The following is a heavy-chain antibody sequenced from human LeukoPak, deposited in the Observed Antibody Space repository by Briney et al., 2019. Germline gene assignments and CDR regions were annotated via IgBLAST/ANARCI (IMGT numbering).Heavy chain of an antibody. V-gene: IGHV3-48*02. Sequence: PSETLSLTCTVSGGSISSSSYYWSWVRQAPGKGLEWVSFITGGSGTIYYADSVKGRFTISRDNAKNSLYLQMNSLRDEDTALYYCARAYYDISGYYSFDYWGQGTLVTVSS. CDR3: ARAYYDISGYYSFDY. D-gene: IGHD3-22*01. CDR1: GGSISSSSYY. CDR2: ITGGSGTI. J-gene: IGHJ4*02.